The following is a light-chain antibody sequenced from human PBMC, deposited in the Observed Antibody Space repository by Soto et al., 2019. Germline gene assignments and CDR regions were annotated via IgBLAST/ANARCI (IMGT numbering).Light chain of an antibody. CDR3: GSYTSTDTPFV. CDR2: EVS. J-gene: IGLJ1*01. V-gene: IGLV2-14*01. CDR1: STDVGGYNY. Sequence: QSALAQPSSVSGSPVQSITMSCPGTSTDVGGYNYVSWYQHHPGKGPKLIIYEVSNRPSGVSDRFSGSKSGNKASLIISNLEAEDESDYYCGSYTSTDTPFVFGTGTKVTVL.